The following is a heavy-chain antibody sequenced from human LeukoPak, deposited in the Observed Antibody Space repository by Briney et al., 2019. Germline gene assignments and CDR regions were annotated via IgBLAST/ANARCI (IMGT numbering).Heavy chain of an antibody. V-gene: IGHV1-18*01. Sequence: VASVKVSCKAFRYTFSSYGISWVRQAPGQGLEWMGWISVYTGNTNYAQKVQGRVTMTTDKSTSTAYMELRSLTSDDAAVYYCARERGMVREVPSRPDYWGQGTLVTVSS. D-gene: IGHD3-10*01. CDR3: ARERGMVREVPSRPDY. CDR2: ISVYTGNT. J-gene: IGHJ4*02. CDR1: RYTFSSYG.